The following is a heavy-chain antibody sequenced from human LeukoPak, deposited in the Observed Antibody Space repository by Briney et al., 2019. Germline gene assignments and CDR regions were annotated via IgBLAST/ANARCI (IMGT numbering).Heavy chain of an antibody. D-gene: IGHD2-2*01. J-gene: IGHJ4*02. CDR3: ARALYSTTTLDY. CDR1: GGTFSSYA. CDR2: IIPIFGTA. Sequence: GASVKVSCKASGGTFSSYAISWVRQAPGQELEWMGGIIPIFGTANYAQKFQGRVTITADESTSTAYMELSSLRSEDTAVYYCARALYSTTTLDYWGQGTLVTVSS. V-gene: IGHV1-69*13.